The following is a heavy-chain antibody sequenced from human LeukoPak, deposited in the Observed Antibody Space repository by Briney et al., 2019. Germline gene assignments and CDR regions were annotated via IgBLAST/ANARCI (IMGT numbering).Heavy chain of an antibody. CDR2: FDPEDGET. J-gene: IGHJ5*02. CDR1: GYTLTELS. D-gene: IGHD3-10*01. V-gene: IGHV1-24*01. CDR3: ATHHMVRGVRSRFDP. Sequence: ASVKVSCKVSGYTLTELSMHWVRQAPGKGLEWMGGFDPEDGETIYAQKFQGRVTMTEDTSTDTAYMELSSLRSEGTAVYYCATHHMVRGVRSRFDPWGQGTLVTVSS.